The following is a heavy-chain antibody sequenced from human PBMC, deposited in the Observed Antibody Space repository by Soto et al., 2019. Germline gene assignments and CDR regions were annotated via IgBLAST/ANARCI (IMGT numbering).Heavy chain of an antibody. CDR1: GFTVSSNY. J-gene: IGHJ6*02. D-gene: IGHD4-4*01. CDR3: ARDRTVMDYYYGMDV. Sequence: PGGSLRLSCAASGFTVSSNYMSWVRQALGKGLEWVSVIYSGGSTYYADSVKGRFTISRDNSKNTLYLQMNSLRAEDTAVYYCARDRTVMDYYYGMDVWGQGTTVTVSS. V-gene: IGHV3-53*01. CDR2: IYSGGST.